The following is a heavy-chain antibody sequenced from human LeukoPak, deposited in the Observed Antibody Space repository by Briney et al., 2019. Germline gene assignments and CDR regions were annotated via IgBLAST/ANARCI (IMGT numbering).Heavy chain of an antibody. CDR2: TYYRSKWYN. CDR3: TRGWNSFDY. J-gene: IGHJ4*02. Sequence: SQTLSLTCAISGDSVTSNSAAWNWIRQSPSRGLEWVGRTYYRSKWYNDYALSVRGRITINPDTSKNQFSLQLNSMTPEDTAVYYCTRGWNSFDYWGQGTLVTVSS. V-gene: IGHV6-1*01. D-gene: IGHD1-1*01. CDR1: GDSVTSNSAA.